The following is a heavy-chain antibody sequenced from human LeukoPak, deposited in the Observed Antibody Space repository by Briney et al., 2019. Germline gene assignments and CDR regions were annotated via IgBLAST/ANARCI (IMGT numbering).Heavy chain of an antibody. Sequence: SVKVSCKASGGNLSSYAISWVRQAPGQGLEWMGGIIPIFGTANYAQKFQGRVTMTRDTSTSTVYMELSSLRSEDTAVYYCASGLSVLRYFDWTVPGAFDIWGQGTMVTVSS. D-gene: IGHD3-9*01. V-gene: IGHV1-69*05. CDR3: ASGLSVLRYFDWTVPGAFDI. CDR1: GGNLSSYA. J-gene: IGHJ3*02. CDR2: IIPIFGTA.